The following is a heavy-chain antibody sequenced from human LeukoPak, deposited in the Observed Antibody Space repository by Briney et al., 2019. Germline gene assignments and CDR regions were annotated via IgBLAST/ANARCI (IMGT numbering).Heavy chain of an antibody. J-gene: IGHJ4*02. CDR1: GGSISSSSYY. CDR3: ARDGRLWQQPFDY. D-gene: IGHD6-13*01. Sequence: SETLSLTCTVSGGSISSSSYYWGWIRQPPGKGLEWIGSIYYSGSTYYNPSLKSRVTISVDTSKNQFSLKLSSVTAADTAVYYCARDGRLWQQPFDYWGQGTLVTVSS. CDR2: IYYSGST. V-gene: IGHV4-39*02.